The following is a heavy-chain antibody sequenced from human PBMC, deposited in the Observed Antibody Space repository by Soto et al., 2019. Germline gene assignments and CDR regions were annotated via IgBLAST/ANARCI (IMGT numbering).Heavy chain of an antibody. V-gene: IGHV5-51*01. Sequence: GESLKISCQVSGYTFTIYWIGWVRQMPGKGLEWMGIIYPSDSDTRYSPSFQGQVTTSADQSINTAYLQWDSLKASDTAIYYCARPANTVADHFDLWGQGTPVTVSS. CDR2: IYPSDSDT. CDR1: GYTFTIYW. D-gene: IGHD4-17*01. J-gene: IGHJ4*02. CDR3: ARPANTVADHFDL.